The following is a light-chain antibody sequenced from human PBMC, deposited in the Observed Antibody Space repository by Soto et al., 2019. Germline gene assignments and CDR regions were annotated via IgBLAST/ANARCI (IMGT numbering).Light chain of an antibody. CDR1: QTISSW. CDR2: KTS. CDR3: QQYSTYTPRT. V-gene: IGKV1-5*03. Sequence: DIQMTQSPSTLSGSVGDRVTITCRASQTISSWLAWYQQKPGKAPKLLIYKTSSLESGVPSRFSGSGSGTEFTLNISSLQPDDFATYYCQQYSTYTPRTFGQGTKVEIK. J-gene: IGKJ1*01.